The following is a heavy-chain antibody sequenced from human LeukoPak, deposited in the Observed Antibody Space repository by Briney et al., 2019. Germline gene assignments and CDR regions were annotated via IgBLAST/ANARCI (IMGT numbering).Heavy chain of an antibody. V-gene: IGHV3-33*01. CDR3: ARDQLRPCPKLDY. Sequence: GGSLRLPCAASGFTFSSYGMHWVRQAPGKGLEWVPVIWYDGSNKYYADSVKGRFTISRDNSKNTLYLQMNSLRAEDTAVYYCARDQLRPCPKLDYWGQGTLVTVSS. J-gene: IGHJ4*02. CDR1: GFTFSSYG. D-gene: IGHD4-17*01. CDR2: IWYDGSNK.